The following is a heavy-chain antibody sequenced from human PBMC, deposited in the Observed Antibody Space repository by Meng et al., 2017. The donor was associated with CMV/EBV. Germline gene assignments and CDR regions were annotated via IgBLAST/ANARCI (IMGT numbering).Heavy chain of an antibody. CDR1: DGSINSIGNY. CDR2: ISYSGDT. V-gene: IGHV4-31*03. D-gene: IGHD3-16*01. CDR3: ARGPGGYYFDY. Sequence: FIVSDGSINSIGNYWTWIGQYPGKGLEWLGFISYSGDTYYNPSLKSRLIISLDLSQNHFSLNLSSVTAADTALYYCARGPGGYYFDYWGQGTLVTVSS. J-gene: IGHJ4*02.